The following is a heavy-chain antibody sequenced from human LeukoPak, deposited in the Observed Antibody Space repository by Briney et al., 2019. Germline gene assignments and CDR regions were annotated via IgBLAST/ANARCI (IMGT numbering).Heavy chain of an antibody. CDR2: ISYDGSNK. CDR3: ARDRRYGNGGYYYGMDV. Sequence: GGSLRLSCAASGFTFSSYAMHWVRQAPGKGLEWVAVISYDGSNKYYADSVKGRFTISRDNSKNTLYLQMNSLRAEDTAAYYCARDRRYGNGGYYYGMDVWGQGTTVTVSS. V-gene: IGHV3-30*04. D-gene: IGHD4-11*01. CDR1: GFTFSSYA. J-gene: IGHJ6*02.